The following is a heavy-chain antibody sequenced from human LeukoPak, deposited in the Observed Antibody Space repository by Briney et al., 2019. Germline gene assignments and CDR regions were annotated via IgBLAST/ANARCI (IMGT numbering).Heavy chain of an antibody. J-gene: IGHJ3*02. Sequence: SETLSLICTVSGDSINNYYWSWIRQPAGKGLEWIGRIYSSGSTNYNPSLKSRVAMSIGTSRNHFSLKLTSVTAADTAIYYCARSFDTHAFDIWGQGTVVTVSS. V-gene: IGHV4-4*07. CDR1: GDSINNYY. CDR2: IYSSGST. CDR3: ARSFDTHAFDI.